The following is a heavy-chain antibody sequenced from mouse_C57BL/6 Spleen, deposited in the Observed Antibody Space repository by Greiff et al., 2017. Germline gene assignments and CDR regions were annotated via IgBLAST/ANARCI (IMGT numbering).Heavy chain of an antibody. CDR2: ISSGGSYT. V-gene: IGHV5-6*01. J-gene: IGHJ4*01. CDR1: GFTFSSYG. CDR3: ARIDY. Sequence: EVKLVEPGGDLVKPGGSLKLSCAASGFTFSSYGMSWVRQTPGKRLEWVATISSGGSYTYYPDSVKGRFTISRDNATTTLYLHMSSLKSADTAMYYIARIDYWGQGTSVTVSS.